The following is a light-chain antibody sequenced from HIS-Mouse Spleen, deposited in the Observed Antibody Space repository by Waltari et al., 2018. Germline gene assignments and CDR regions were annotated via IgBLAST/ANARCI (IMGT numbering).Light chain of an antibody. Sequence: QSVLTQPPSASGTPGQRVTISCSGSSSNIGSNYVYWYQQLPGTAPKLLIYRNNPRPSVVPDRFSGSKSGTSASLAISGLRSEDEADYYCAAWDDSLSGRVFGGGTKLTVL. CDR2: RNN. CDR1: SSNIGSNY. J-gene: IGLJ3*02. CDR3: AAWDDSLSGRV. V-gene: IGLV1-47*01.